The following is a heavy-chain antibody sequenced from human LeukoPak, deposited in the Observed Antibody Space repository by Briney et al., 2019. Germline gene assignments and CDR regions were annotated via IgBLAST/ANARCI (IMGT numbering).Heavy chain of an antibody. D-gene: IGHD2-2*01. Sequence: SETLSLTCTVSGGSISSGDYYWSWIRQPPGKGLEWIGHIYYSGSTYYNPSLKSRVTISVDTSKNQFSLKLSSVTAADTAVYYCARWGVVPAATFDYWGQGTLVTVSS. CDR1: GGSISSGDYY. CDR3: ARWGVVPAATFDY. CDR2: IYYSGST. J-gene: IGHJ4*02. V-gene: IGHV4-30-4*08.